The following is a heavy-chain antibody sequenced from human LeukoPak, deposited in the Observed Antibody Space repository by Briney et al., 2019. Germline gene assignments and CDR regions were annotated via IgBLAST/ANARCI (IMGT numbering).Heavy chain of an antibody. D-gene: IGHD2-15*01. Sequence: SETLSLTCTVSGGSISSYYWSWIRQPAGKGLEWIGRIYTSGSTNYNPSLKSRVTMSVDTSKNQFSLKLSSVTAADTAAYYCARDSFCSGGSCYPGPYWFDPWGQGTLVTVSS. CDR2: IYTSGST. CDR3: ARDSFCSGGSCYPGPYWFDP. CDR1: GGSISSYY. J-gene: IGHJ5*02. V-gene: IGHV4-4*07.